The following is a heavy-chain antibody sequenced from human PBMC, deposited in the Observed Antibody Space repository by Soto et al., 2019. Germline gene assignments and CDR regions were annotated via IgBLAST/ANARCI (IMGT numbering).Heavy chain of an antibody. CDR2: TYYRSRWYN. Sequence: QVQLQESGPGLVKPSQTLSLTCAISGDSVSSNSAAWNWIRLSPSRGLEWLARTYYRSRWYNDYAVSVRSRITVSSDTSKNQFALQLTSVTPEDTAVYYCAGTTSHQWYYMDVWGKGTTVTVSS. D-gene: IGHD1-7*01. V-gene: IGHV6-1*01. J-gene: IGHJ6*03. CDR1: GDSVSSNSAA. CDR3: AGTTSHQWYYMDV.